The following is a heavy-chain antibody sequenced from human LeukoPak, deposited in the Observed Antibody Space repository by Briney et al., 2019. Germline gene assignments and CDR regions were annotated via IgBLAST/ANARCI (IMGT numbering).Heavy chain of an antibody. J-gene: IGHJ4*02. D-gene: IGHD3-22*01. CDR3: AKDDPMIGGLSDFDY. CDR1: GFTFSSYA. V-gene: IGHV3-23*01. Sequence: GGSLRLSCAASGFTFSSYAMSWVRQAPGKGLEWVSAISGSGGSTYYADSVKGRFTISRDNSENTLYLQMNSLRAEDTAVYYCAKDDPMIGGLSDFDYWGQGTLVTVSS. CDR2: ISGSGGST.